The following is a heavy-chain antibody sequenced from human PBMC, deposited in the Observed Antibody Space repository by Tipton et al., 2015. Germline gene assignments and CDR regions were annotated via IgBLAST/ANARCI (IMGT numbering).Heavy chain of an antibody. V-gene: IGHV4-59*01. CDR2: VYYSGST. J-gene: IGHJ4*02. CDR1: GGSISHYY. CDR3: ARVESTGWYCDY. D-gene: IGHD6-19*01. Sequence: LRLSCTVSGGSISHYYWSWIRQPPGKGLEWIGHVYYSGSTNYKPSLQSRATISLDTSGNQFSLKLISVTAADTAMYYCARVESTGWYCDYWGQGTLVTVPS.